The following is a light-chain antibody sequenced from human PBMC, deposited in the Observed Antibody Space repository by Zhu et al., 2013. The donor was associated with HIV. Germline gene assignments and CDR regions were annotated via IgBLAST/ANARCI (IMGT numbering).Light chain of an antibody. J-gene: IGLJ3*02. Sequence: QSALTQPPSASGSPGQSVTISCTGTSSDVGGYNYVSWYQQHPGKAPKLMVYEVSKRPSGVPDRFSGSKSGNTASLTVSGLQAGDEADYYCCSYARSNTLVFGGGTKLTVL. CDR2: EVS. CDR3: CSYARSNTLV. V-gene: IGLV2-8*01. CDR1: SSDVGGYNY.